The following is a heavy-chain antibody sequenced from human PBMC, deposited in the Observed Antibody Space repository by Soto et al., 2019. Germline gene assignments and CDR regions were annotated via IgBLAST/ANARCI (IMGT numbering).Heavy chain of an antibody. V-gene: IGHV1-69*13. D-gene: IGHD3-10*01. CDR1: GGTFSSYA. Sequence: GASVKVSCKASGGTFSSYAISWVRQAPGQGLEWMGGIIPIFGTANYAQKFQGRVTITADESTSTAYMELSSLRSEDTAVYYCASPPLYGSGSYYPQHVYYFDYGGQGTLVTVSS. J-gene: IGHJ4*02. CDR3: ASPPLYGSGSYYPQHVYYFDY. CDR2: IIPIFGTA.